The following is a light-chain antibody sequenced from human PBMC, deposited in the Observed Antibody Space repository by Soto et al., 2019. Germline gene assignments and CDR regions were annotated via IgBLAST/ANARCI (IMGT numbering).Light chain of an antibody. Sequence: IQLTQSPSSLSASVGDRVTITCRASQGISSYLAWYQQKPGKAPELLIYGASTLQSGVPSRFSGSGPGTDFTLTISSLQPEDFATYYCQQLNSYPLTFGGGTKVDIK. J-gene: IGKJ4*01. V-gene: IGKV1-9*01. CDR3: QQLNSYPLT. CDR1: QGISSY. CDR2: GAS.